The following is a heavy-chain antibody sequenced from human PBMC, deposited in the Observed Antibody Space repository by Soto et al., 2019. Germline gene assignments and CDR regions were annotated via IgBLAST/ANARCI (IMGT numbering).Heavy chain of an antibody. CDR2: ISGDGSSV. V-gene: IGHV3-74*01. CDR3: ATGASRNFFDY. D-gene: IGHD3-3*01. Sequence: GGSLKLSCAASGLIFNNNWMHWVRQTPEEGLVWVSRISGDGSSVYYEDSVRSRFIISRDNTRNTLYLHMDSLRAEDKGVYYCATGASRNFFDYWGLGTLVTVSS. CDR1: GLIFNNNW. J-gene: IGHJ4*02.